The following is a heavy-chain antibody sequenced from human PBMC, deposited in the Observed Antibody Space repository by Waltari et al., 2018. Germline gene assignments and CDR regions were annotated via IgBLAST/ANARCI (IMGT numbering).Heavy chain of an antibody. CDR3: ARPQYYGSTEDAFDI. CDR2: IYPGDCDT. V-gene: IGHV5-51*01. Sequence: EVQLVQSGAEVKKPGESLKISCKGSGYSFTSYWIGWIRQLPGKGLWWMGFIYPGDCDTRYGPSVQGQVTISADKSISTAYLQWSSLKASDTAMYYCARPQYYGSTEDAFDIWGQGTMVTVSS. CDR1: GYSFTSYW. J-gene: IGHJ3*02. D-gene: IGHD3-10*01.